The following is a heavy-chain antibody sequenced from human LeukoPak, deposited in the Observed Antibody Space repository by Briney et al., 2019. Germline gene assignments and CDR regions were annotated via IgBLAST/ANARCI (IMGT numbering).Heavy chain of an antibody. CDR2: ISTSGSTL. D-gene: IGHD5-18*01. CDR3: ARDGPGYSFDY. CDR1: GFSFSSYE. Sequence: PGGSLRLSCAASGFSFSSYEMNWVRQAPGKGLERVSWISTSGSTLNYADSVKGRFTVSRDNARNSLYLQMNSLRAEDTAVYYCARDGPGYSFDYWGQGTLVTVSS. V-gene: IGHV3-48*03. J-gene: IGHJ4*02.